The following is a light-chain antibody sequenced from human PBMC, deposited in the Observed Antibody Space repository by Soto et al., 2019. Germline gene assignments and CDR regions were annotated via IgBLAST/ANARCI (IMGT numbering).Light chain of an antibody. J-gene: IGKJ1*01. CDR1: QSISIW. CDR3: QQYNGYSTWT. Sequence: DIQMTQSPSTLSASVGDRVTTTCRARQSISIWLAWYQQKPGKAPKVLIWNASTLQRGVPSRFSGSGSGTEFTLTISSLQPDDFATYYCQQYNGYSTWTFGQGTKVDIK. CDR2: NAS. V-gene: IGKV1-5*01.